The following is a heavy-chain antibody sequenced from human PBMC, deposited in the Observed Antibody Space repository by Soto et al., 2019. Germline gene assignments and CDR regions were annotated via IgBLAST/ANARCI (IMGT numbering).Heavy chain of an antibody. V-gene: IGHV1-2*02. J-gene: IGHJ6*02. Sequence: ASVKVSCKASGYTFTGYYMHWVRQAPGQGLEWMGWINPSSGGTNYAQKFQGRVTMTRDTSISTAYMELSRLRSDDTAVYYCAREGDYDFWSGYSYYYYGMDVWGQGTTVTVSS. CDR3: AREGDYDFWSGYSYYYYGMDV. CDR2: INPSSGGT. D-gene: IGHD3-3*01. CDR1: GYTFTGYY.